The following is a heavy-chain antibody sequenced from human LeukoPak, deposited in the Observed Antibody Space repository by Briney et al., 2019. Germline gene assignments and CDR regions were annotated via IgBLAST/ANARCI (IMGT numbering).Heavy chain of an antibody. J-gene: IGHJ4*02. D-gene: IGHD4-11*01. CDR3: AREPTVSTYYFDY. CDR2: IIPSGGST. CDR1: GYTFTSYY. Sequence: GASVKVSCKASGYTFTSYYMHWVRQAPGQGLEWMGIIIPSGGSTTYAQKFQDRVIMTRDTSTNTVYMELSSLRSEDTAVYYCAREPTVSTYYFDYWGQGTLVTVSS. V-gene: IGHV1-46*03.